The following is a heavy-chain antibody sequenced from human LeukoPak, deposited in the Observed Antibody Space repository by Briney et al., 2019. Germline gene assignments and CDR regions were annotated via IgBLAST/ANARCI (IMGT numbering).Heavy chain of an antibody. CDR3: AKQGYCSGGSCYRSYAFDI. CDR1: GFTFGSYA. Sequence: PGGSLRLSCAASGFTFGSYAIIWVRQAPGKGLEGVSGISGSGGSTHYADSGKGRFTISRDNSKNTLYLQMNSLRAEDTAVYYCAKQGYCSGGSCYRSYAFDIWGQGTMVTVSS. V-gene: IGHV3-23*01. D-gene: IGHD2-15*01. CDR2: ISGSGGST. J-gene: IGHJ3*02.